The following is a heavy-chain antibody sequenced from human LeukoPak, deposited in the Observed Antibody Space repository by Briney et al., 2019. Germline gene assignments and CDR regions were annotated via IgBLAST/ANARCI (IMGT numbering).Heavy chain of an antibody. J-gene: IGHJ4*02. CDR1: GYTFTSYG. D-gene: IGHD1-26*01. CDR2: INAYDGNT. V-gene: IGHV1-18*01. CDR3: ARGPNTGYRGTYYGIDF. Sequence: GASVKVSCKASGYTFTSYGIAWVRQVPGQGLEWMGWINAYDGNTKHAQTLQGRVTITRNTSISTAYMELSSLRSEDTAVYYCARGPNTGYRGTYYGIDFWGQGTLVTVSS.